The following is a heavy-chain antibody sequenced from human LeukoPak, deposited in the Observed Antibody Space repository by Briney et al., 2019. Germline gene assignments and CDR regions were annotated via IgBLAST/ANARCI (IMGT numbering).Heavy chain of an antibody. V-gene: IGHV3-53*01. J-gene: IGHJ4*02. CDR1: GFTVSSNC. CDR2: IYSGGST. Sequence: PGGSLRLSCAASGFTVSSNCMSWVRQAPGKGLEWVSVIYSGGSTYYADSVKGRFTISRDNSKNTLYLQMNSLRAEDTAVYYYARAPRDGYNYPFDYWGQGTLVTVSS. CDR3: ARAPRDGYNYPFDY. D-gene: IGHD5-24*01.